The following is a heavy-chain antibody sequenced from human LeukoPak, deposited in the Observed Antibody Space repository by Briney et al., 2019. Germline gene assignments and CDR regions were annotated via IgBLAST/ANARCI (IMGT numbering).Heavy chain of an antibody. CDR2: IYYSGST. Sequence: SETLSLTCTVSGGSISSYYWSWIRQPPGKGLEWIGYIYYSGSTNYNPSLKSRVTISVDTSKNQFSLKLSSVTAADTAVYYCARGYYDFWSGYSNHWFDPWGQGTLVTVSS. J-gene: IGHJ5*02. V-gene: IGHV4-59*01. CDR3: ARGYYDFWSGYSNHWFDP. CDR1: GGSISSYY. D-gene: IGHD3-3*01.